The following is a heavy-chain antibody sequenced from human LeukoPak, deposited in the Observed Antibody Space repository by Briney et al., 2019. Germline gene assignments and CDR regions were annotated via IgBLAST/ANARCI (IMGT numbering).Heavy chain of an antibody. CDR1: GGSFSGYY. V-gene: IGHV4-34*01. Sequence: SETLSLTCAVYGGSFSGYYWSWIRQPPGKGLEWIGEINHSGSTNYNPSLKSRVTISVDTSKNQFSLQLNSVTPEDTAVYYCARDSGFLQLSLSWFDPWGQGTLVTVSS. CDR2: INHSGST. CDR3: ARDSGFLQLSLSWFDP. D-gene: IGHD6-6*01. J-gene: IGHJ5*02.